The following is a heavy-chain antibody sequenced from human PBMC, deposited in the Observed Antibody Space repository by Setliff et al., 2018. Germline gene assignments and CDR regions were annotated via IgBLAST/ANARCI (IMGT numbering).Heavy chain of an antibody. CDR3: ARAPLDYSSRAFDF. D-gene: IGHD2-15*01. Sequence: SETLSLTCTVSGDSINNFYWNWIRQSPGTGLEWIGYIFSDGTTYYNPSLKSRVAMSVDTSKKQFSLSLSAVTAADTAKYYCARAPLDYSSRAFDFWGQGTMVTVSS. J-gene: IGHJ3*01. CDR1: GDSINNFY. V-gene: IGHV4-59*01. CDR2: IFSDGTT.